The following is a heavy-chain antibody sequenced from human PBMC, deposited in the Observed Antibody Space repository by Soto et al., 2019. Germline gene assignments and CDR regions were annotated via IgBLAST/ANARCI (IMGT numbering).Heavy chain of an antibody. Sequence: GGSLRLSCASSGFTFTSYGMHWVRQAPGKGLEWVTVISYDGSNKYYADSVKGRFTISRDNSKNTLFLQMDSLRAEDTAVYYCARSAGKGGLAAPIDYWGQGTLVTVSS. CDR2: ISYDGSNK. J-gene: IGHJ4*02. D-gene: IGHD6-13*01. V-gene: IGHV3-33*05. CDR3: ARSAGKGGLAAPIDY. CDR1: GFTFTSYG.